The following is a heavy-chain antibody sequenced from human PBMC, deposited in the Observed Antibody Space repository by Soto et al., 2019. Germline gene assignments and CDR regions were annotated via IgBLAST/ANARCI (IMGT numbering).Heavy chain of an antibody. CDR1: GFTFSSYA. V-gene: IGHV3-23*01. D-gene: IGHD3-22*01. CDR3: AKDTTLIVVVIMSFGYFAY. Sequence: EVQLLESGGGLVQPGGSLRLACAASGFTFSSYAMSWVRQAPGKGLEWVSAISGSGGSTYYADSVKGRFTISRDNSKNTLYLHMNSLRAEDTAVYDCAKDTTLIVVVIMSFGYFAYWGQGTLVTFSS. J-gene: IGHJ4*02. CDR2: ISGSGGST.